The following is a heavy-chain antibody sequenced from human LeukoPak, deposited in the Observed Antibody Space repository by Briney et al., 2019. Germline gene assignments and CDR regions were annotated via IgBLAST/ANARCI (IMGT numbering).Heavy chain of an antibody. Sequence: SETLSLTCAVYGGSFSGYYWSWVRQPPGKGLEWIGDINHSGSTNYNPSLKSRVTISVDTSKNQFSLKLSSVTAADTAVYYCARESIVVVPAAIWVYYYYGMDVWGQGTTVTVSS. D-gene: IGHD2-2*01. J-gene: IGHJ6*02. CDR3: ARESIVVVPAAIWVYYYYGMDV. CDR1: GGSFSGYY. CDR2: INHSGST. V-gene: IGHV4-34*01.